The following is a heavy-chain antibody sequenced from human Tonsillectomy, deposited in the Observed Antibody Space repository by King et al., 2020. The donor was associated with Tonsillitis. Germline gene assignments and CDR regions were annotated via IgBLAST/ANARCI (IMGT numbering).Heavy chain of an antibody. V-gene: IGHV4-34*01. D-gene: IGHD6-19*01. CDR3: ARGSKIAVAGTWFDP. CDR2: INHSGST. CDR1: GGSFSGYY. J-gene: IGHJ5*02. Sequence: HVQLQQWGAGLLKPSETLSLTCAVYGGSFSGYYWSWIRQPPGKGLEWIGEINHSGSTNYNPSLKSRVTISVDTSKNPCSLKLGSVTAADTAVYYCARGSKIAVAGTWFDPWGQGTLVTVSS.